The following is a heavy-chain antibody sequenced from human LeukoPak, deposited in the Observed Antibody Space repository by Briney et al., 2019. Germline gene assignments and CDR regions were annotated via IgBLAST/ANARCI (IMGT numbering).Heavy chain of an antibody. V-gene: IGHV5-10-1*01. CDR1: GYSFTTYW. J-gene: IGHJ4*02. Sequence: GESLKISCKASGYSFTTYWITWVRHMPGTGLEWMGRIDTSDSYTNNSPSFQGRVTISADKSFSTAYLQWSSLKASDTAMYYCARAYTSNPFDSWGQGTLVTVSS. CDR3: ARAYTSNPFDS. D-gene: IGHD1-14*01. CDR2: IDTSDSYT.